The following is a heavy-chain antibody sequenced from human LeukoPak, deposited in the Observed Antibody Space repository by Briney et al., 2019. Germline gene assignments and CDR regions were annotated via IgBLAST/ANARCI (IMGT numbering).Heavy chain of an antibody. CDR1: AFIFSNYA. J-gene: IGHJ4*02. V-gene: IGHV3-30*04. D-gene: IGHD4-23*01. Sequence: GRSLRFSCAASAFIFSNYAMHWVRQAPGQGLEWVAVISYDGSNKYYADSVKGRFTISRDNSKNTLYLQMTSLRAEDTAVYYCARGAHKRDDYGGFFDYWGQGTLVTVSS. CDR2: ISYDGSNK. CDR3: ARGAHKRDDYGGFFDY.